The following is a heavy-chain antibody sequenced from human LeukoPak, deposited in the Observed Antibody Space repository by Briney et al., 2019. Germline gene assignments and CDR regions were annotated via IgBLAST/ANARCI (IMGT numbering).Heavy chain of an antibody. D-gene: IGHD3-10*01. V-gene: IGHV4-39*07. Sequence: SETLSLTCTVSGGSIGSSSYYWGWIRQPPGKGLEWIGSIYHSGRLYYNSSLRSRVTISVDTSRNQFSLELSSVTAADTAVYYCARGGSGSLDYWGQGTLVTVSS. CDR3: ARGGSGSLDY. CDR2: IYHSGRL. J-gene: IGHJ4*02. CDR1: GGSIGSSSYY.